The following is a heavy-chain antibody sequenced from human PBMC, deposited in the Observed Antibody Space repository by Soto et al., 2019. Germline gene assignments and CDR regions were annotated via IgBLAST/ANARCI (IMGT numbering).Heavy chain of an antibody. CDR1: SGSISSGGYY. CDR3: ARGGRRPPGMDV. CDR2: IYHSGST. V-gene: IGHV4-31*03. J-gene: IGHJ6*02. Sequence: QVQLQESGPGLVKPSQTLSLTCTVSSGSISSGGYYWSWIRQHPGKGLEWIGYIYHSGSTYYNPYLKSRVTRLADTSKNQLSLKLISVTAADTAVYYCARGGRRPPGMDVWGQGTTVTVSS.